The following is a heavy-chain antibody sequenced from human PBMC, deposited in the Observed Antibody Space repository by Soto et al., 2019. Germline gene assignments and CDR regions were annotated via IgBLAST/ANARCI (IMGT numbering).Heavy chain of an antibody. CDR3: ARDPPRDDFWSGQLMDV. D-gene: IGHD3-3*01. J-gene: IGHJ6*02. CDR1: GGTFSIYA. Sequence: GASVKVSCKASGGTFSIYAISWVRQAPGQGLEWMGGIIPIFGTANYAQKFQGRVTITADESTSTAYMELSSLRSEDTAVYYCARDPPRDDFWSGQLMDVWGQGTTVTVSS. V-gene: IGHV1-69*13. CDR2: IIPIFGTA.